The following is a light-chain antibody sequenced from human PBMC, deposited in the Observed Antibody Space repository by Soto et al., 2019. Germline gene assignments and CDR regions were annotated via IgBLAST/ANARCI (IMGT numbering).Light chain of an antibody. J-gene: IGKJ1*01. Sequence: IQMTQSPSSVSASVGDRVTMTCRASQGVGGWLAWYQQKPGKVPKLLIHKASSLQSGVPSRFSGSGSGTEFTLTISSLQPDDFATYYCQQHNGYSERMFGQGTKVDIK. CDR2: KAS. V-gene: IGKV1-5*03. CDR3: QQHNGYSERM. CDR1: QGVGGW.